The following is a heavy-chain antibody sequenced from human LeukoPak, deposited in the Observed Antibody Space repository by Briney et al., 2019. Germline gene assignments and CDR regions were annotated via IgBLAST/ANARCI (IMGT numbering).Heavy chain of an antibody. D-gene: IGHD7-27*01. CDR1: GFTFSDYY. CDR3: AKWGTGAFDY. J-gene: IGHJ4*02. Sequence: GGSLRLSCAASGFTFSDYYMTWIRQAPGKGLEWVSYISGSGSSKYYADSVKGRFTISRDNSKNTLYLQMNSLRAEDTAVYYRAKWGTGAFDYWGQGTLVTVSS. V-gene: IGHV3-11*04. CDR2: ISGSGSSK.